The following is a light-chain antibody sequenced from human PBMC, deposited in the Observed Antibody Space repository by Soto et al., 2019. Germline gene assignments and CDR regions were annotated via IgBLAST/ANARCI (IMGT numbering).Light chain of an antibody. V-gene: IGKV1-5*01. CDR2: DAS. CDR3: QQYDTYST. CDR1: QSISSW. Sequence: DIQMTQSPSTLSASVGDRVTITCRASQSISSWLAWYQQKAGKAPKLLIYDASSLESGVPSRFSGSGSGTESTLTISSLQPDDFATYYCQQYDTYSTFGPGTKVDVK. J-gene: IGKJ3*01.